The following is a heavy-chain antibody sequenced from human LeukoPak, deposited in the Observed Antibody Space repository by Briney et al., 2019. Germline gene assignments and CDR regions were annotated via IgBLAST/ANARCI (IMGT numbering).Heavy chain of an antibody. V-gene: IGHV1-8*01. J-gene: IGHJ4*02. CDR1: GYTFTSYD. D-gene: IGHD6-6*01. Sequence: GASVKVSCKASGYTFTSYDINWVRQATGQGLEWMGWMNPNSGNTGYAQKFQGRVTMTRNTSISTAYMELSSLRSEDTAVYYCARGLAARRRLVHYYFDYWGQGTLVTVSS. CDR3: ARGLAARRRLVHYYFDY. CDR2: MNPNSGNT.